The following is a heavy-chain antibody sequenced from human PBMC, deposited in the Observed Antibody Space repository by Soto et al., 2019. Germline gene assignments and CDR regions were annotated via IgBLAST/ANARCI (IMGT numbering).Heavy chain of an antibody. D-gene: IGHD2-2*01. J-gene: IGHJ5*02. CDR2: IYYSGST. Sequence: PSETLSLTCTVSGGSISSGGYYWSWIRQHPGKGLEWIGYIYYSGSTYYNPSLKSRVTISVDTSKNQFSLKLSSVTAADTAVYYCARGYCSSTSCSAFDPWGQGTLVTVSS. CDR3: ARGYCSSTSCSAFDP. V-gene: IGHV4-31*03. CDR1: GGSISSGGYY.